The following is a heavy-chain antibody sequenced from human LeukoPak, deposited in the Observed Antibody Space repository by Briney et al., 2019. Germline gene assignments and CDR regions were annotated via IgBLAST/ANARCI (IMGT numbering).Heavy chain of an antibody. V-gene: IGHV4-61*02. D-gene: IGHD6-6*01. CDR2: IYTSGST. Sequence: PSQTLSLTCSVSGASISSDSYYWSWIRQPVGKGLEWIGRIYTSGSTNYNPSLKSRVTISVATSKNQFSLKLNSVTAADTAVYYCASSRYSSSHFDYWGQGTLVTVSS. CDR1: GASISSDSYY. CDR3: ASSRYSSSHFDY. J-gene: IGHJ4*02.